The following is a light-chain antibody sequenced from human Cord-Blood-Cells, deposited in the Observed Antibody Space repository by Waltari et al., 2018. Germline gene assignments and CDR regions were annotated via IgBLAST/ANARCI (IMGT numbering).Light chain of an antibody. Sequence: NFMLTQPHSVSESPGKTVTISCTGSSGSIASNYVQWYQQRPGSAPTTVIYEENQRTSGVPDRFSGSIDSSSNSASLTISGLKTEDEADYYCQSYDSSNHVVFGGGTKLTVL. CDR3: QSYDSSNHVV. CDR1: SGSIASNY. V-gene: IGLV6-57*02. CDR2: EEN. J-gene: IGLJ2*01.